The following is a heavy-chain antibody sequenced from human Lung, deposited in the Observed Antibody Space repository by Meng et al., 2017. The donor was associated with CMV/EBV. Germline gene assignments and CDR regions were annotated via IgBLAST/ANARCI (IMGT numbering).Heavy chain of an antibody. V-gene: IGHV4-34*01. CDR2: INHSGST. D-gene: IGHD1-26*01. Sequence: GSLRLXCAVYGGSFSGYYWSWIRQPPGKGLEWIGEINHSGSTNYNPSLKSRVTISVDTSKNQFSLKLSSVTAADTAVYYCARAPIVGATRAWFYYGMDVWGQGTXVTVSS. J-gene: IGHJ6*02. CDR1: GGSFSGYY. CDR3: ARAPIVGATRAWFYYGMDV.